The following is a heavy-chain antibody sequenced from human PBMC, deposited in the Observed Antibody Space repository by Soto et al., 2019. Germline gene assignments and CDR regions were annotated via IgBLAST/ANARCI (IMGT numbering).Heavy chain of an antibody. J-gene: IGHJ4*02. CDR2: IKGNADGGTT. CDR1: GFSFNKAS. Sequence: EVQLVESGGGLVKPGGSLRLSCAASGFSFNKASMNWVRQAPGKGLEWVGRIKGNADGGTTAYAAPVKGRFTISRDDSKNTVFLQISSLKTEDTAVYYCTTGGVLVEGDDYWGQGTLVIVSA. V-gene: IGHV3-15*07. CDR3: TTGGVLVEGDDY. D-gene: IGHD2-8*02.